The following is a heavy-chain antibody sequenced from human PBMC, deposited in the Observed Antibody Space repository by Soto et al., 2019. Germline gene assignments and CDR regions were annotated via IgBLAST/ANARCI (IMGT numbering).Heavy chain of an antibody. Sequence: SETLSLTCTVSGGSISSSSYYWGWIRQPPGKGLEWIGSIYYSGSTYYNPSLKSRVTISVNTSKNQFSLKLSSVTAADTAVYYCARRVVPAAIYYYYYMDVWGKGTTVTVSS. V-gene: IGHV4-39*01. J-gene: IGHJ6*03. D-gene: IGHD2-2*01. CDR3: ARRVVPAAIYYYYYMDV. CDR2: IYYSGST. CDR1: GGSISSSSYY.